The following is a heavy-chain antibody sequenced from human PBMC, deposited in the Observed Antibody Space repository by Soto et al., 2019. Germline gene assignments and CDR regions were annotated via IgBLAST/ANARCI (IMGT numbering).Heavy chain of an antibody. V-gene: IGHV1-2*02. CDR2: INPNSGGT. Sequence: ASVKVSCKASGYTFTGYYMHWVRQAPGQGLEWMGWINPNSGGTNYAQKFQGRVTMTRNTSISTAYMELSSLRSEDTAVYYCARFYSSSWLFDYWGQGTLVTVSS. J-gene: IGHJ4*02. D-gene: IGHD6-13*01. CDR3: ARFYSSSWLFDY. CDR1: GYTFTGYY.